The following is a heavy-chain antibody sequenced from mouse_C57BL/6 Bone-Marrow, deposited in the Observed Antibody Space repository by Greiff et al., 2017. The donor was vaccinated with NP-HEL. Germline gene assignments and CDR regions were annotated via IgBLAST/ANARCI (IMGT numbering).Heavy chain of an antibody. Sequence: QVQLKESGAELMKPGASVKLSCKATGYTFTGYWIEWVKQRPGHGLEWIGEILPGSGSTNYNEKFKGKATFTADTSSNTAYMQLSSLTTEDSASYCCASDYGSSYWFAYWGQGTLVTVSA. CDR2: ILPGSGST. CDR1: GYTFTGYW. CDR3: ASDYGSSYWFAY. J-gene: IGHJ3*01. V-gene: IGHV1-9*01. D-gene: IGHD1-1*01.